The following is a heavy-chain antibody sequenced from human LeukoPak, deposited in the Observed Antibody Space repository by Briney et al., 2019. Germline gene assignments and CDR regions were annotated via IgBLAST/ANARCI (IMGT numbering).Heavy chain of an antibody. D-gene: IGHD6-13*01. CDR3: ARDSSSWYYFDY. J-gene: IGHJ4*02. Sequence: EASVKVPCKASGYTFTSYYMHWVRQAPGQGLEWMGIINPSGGSTSYAQKFQGRVTMTRDTSTSTVYMELSSLRSEDTAAFYCARDSSSWYYFDYWGQGTLVTVSS. CDR1: GYTFTSYY. V-gene: IGHV1-46*01. CDR2: INPSGGST.